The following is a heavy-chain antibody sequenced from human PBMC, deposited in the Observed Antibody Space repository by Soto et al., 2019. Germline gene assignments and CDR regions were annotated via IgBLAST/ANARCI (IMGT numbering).Heavy chain of an antibody. D-gene: IGHD7-27*01. CDR1: GGTFSGHA. Sequence: QVQLVQSGAEVKKPGSSVKVSCEASGGTFSGHAISWVRQAPGQGPEWMGGLIPLFGTTQHAQNFQDRLTITADKSTSTAYMELTSLRFEYTAIYYCARGPNWGYRFDPWGQGTLVTVSS. CDR3: ARGPNWGYRFDP. J-gene: IGHJ5*02. V-gene: IGHV1-69*06. CDR2: LIPLFGTT.